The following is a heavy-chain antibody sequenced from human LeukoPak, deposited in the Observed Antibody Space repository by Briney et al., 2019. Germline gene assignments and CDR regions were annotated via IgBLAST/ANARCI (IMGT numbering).Heavy chain of an antibody. CDR1: GFTFSSCA. CDR2: ISGSGGTT. J-gene: IGHJ4*02. V-gene: IGHV3-23*01. CDR3: AREYDFWSGYPSHFDY. Sequence: GGSLRLSCAASGFTFSSCAMSWVRQAPGKGLEWVSIISGSGGTTNYAGSVKGRFTISRDNAKNTLYLQMNSLRAEDTAVYYCAREYDFWSGYPSHFDYWGQGTLVTVSS. D-gene: IGHD3-3*01.